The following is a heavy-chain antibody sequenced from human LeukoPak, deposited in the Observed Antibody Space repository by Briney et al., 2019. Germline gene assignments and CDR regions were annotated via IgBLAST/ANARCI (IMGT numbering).Heavy chain of an antibody. CDR2: IIPIFGTA. V-gene: IGHV1-69*13. CDR1: GGTFSSYA. Sequence: GASVKVSCKASGGTFSSYAISWVRQAPGQGLEWMGGIIPIFGTANYAQKFQGRVTITADESTSTAYMELSSLRSEDTAVYYCAIVGLGGDFPYYYYGMDVWGQGTTVTVSS. D-gene: IGHD2-21*02. CDR3: AIVGLGGDFPYYYYGMDV. J-gene: IGHJ6*02.